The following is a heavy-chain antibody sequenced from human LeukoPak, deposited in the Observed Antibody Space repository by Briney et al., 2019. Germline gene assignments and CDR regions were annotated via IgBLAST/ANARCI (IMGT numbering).Heavy chain of an antibody. D-gene: IGHD3-22*01. J-gene: IGHJ5*02. CDR2: INSYNGNT. Sequence: ASVKVSCKASGYIFTSYGISWVRQAPGQGLEWMGWINSYNGNTKYTQKLQGRVTMTTDTSTSTAYMELRSLRSDDTAVYYCARDGLDYYDSSGYYNWFDPWGQGTLVTVSS. CDR1: GYIFTSYG. V-gene: IGHV1-18*01. CDR3: ARDGLDYYDSSGYYNWFDP.